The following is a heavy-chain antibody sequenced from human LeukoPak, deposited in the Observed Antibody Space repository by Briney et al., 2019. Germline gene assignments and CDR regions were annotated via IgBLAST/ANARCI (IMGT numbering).Heavy chain of an antibody. CDR3: ARALPPWSSSSNWFDP. Sequence: GESLKISCKGSGYSFTSYWIGWVRQMPGKGLEWMGIIYPGDSDTRYSPSFQGQVTISADKSISTAYLQWSSLKASDTAMYYCARALPPWSSSSNWFDPWGQGTLVTVSS. J-gene: IGHJ5*02. V-gene: IGHV5-51*01. CDR2: IYPGDSDT. D-gene: IGHD6-6*01. CDR1: GYSFTSYW.